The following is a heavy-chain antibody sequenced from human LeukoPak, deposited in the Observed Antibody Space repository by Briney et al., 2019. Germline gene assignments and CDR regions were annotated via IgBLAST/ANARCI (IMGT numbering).Heavy chain of an antibody. V-gene: IGHV1-24*01. CDR1: GYTLTELT. J-gene: IGHJ5*02. CDR2: FDPEVGET. CDR3: AREGYYYGSGSLGNWFDP. Sequence: ASVKVSCKVSGYTLTELTMHWVRQAPGKGLEWMGGFDPEVGETIYAQKFQGRVTITADESTSTAYMELSSLRSEDTAVYYCAREGYYYGSGSLGNWFDPWGQGTLVTVSS. D-gene: IGHD3-10*01.